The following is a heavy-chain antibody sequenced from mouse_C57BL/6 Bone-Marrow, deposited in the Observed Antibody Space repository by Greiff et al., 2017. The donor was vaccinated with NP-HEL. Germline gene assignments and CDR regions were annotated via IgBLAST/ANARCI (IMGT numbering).Heavy chain of an antibody. CDR1: GYTFTNYW. CDR2: FSTFPVDT. D-gene: IGHD2-4*01. CDR3: AREDYDYDFDY. J-gene: IGHJ2*01. Sequence: QVQLQQSGAELVRPGTSVKMSCKASGYTFTNYWIGWAKQRPGHGLEWRWGFSTFPVDTNYHEKFKCKATLTADKSSSTAYMQFSSLTSEDSAIYYCAREDYDYDFDYWGQGTTLTVSS. V-gene: IGHV1-63*01.